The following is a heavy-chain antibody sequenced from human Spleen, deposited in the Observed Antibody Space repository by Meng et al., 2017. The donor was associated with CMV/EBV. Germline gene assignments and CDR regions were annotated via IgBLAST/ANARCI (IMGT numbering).Heavy chain of an antibody. CDR3: ARDHHYGSGSYCDS. J-gene: IGHJ5*01. D-gene: IGHD3-10*01. V-gene: IGHV1-18*04. CDR2: ISTYNGNT. CDR1: GYTFTSYY. Sequence: ASVKVSCKASGYTFTSYYMHWVRQAPGQGLEWMGWISTYNGNTNYARKLQGRVTMTKDTSKRTVYMELRSLTHDDTALYYCARDHHYGSGSYCDSWGQGTQVTVSS.